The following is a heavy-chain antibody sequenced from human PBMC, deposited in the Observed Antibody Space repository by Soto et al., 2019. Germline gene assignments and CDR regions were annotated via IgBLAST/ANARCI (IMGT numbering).Heavy chain of an antibody. D-gene: IGHD4-17*01. CDR3: SRQVYGDHLGGNWFDS. CDR2: ISHDGHA. V-gene: IGHV4-39*01. CDR1: DDSISDSRYY. J-gene: IGHJ5*01. Sequence: SETLSLTCSVLDDSISDSRYYWGWIRQSPEKGLEWIGSISHDGHAYYNPPLKSRVTLFADTSRNQFSLKMKSVTVADTALYFCSRQVYGDHLGGNWFDSWGQGAPVTVSS.